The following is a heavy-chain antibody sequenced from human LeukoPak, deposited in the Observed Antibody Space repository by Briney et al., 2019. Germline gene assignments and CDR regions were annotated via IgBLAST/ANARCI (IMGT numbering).Heavy chain of an antibody. J-gene: IGHJ4*02. D-gene: IGHD2-2*01. CDR3: ARYCTSTTCILRGFDY. Sequence: PSETLSLTCSVSGYSFTSGHYWDWIRQPPGKGLEWIANIYHTGSAHYSPSLKSRVTISVDTSKNQFSLKLSSVTAADTAVYYCARYCTSTTCILRGFDYWGQGTLVTVPS. V-gene: IGHV4-38-2*01. CDR2: IYHTGSA. CDR1: GYSFTSGHY.